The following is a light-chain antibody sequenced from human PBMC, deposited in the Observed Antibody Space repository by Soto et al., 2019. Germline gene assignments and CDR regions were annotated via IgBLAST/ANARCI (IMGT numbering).Light chain of an antibody. Sequence: QSVLTQPASVSGSPGQSITISCTGTSSDVGGYNYVSWYQQHPGKAPKLMIYDVSNRPSGVSNRFSGSKSGNTASLTISGLQAEDEADYYCSSYTSSSLCVFGTGTKVT. CDR1: SSDVGGYNY. CDR3: SSYTSSSLCV. V-gene: IGLV2-14*01. J-gene: IGLJ1*01. CDR2: DVS.